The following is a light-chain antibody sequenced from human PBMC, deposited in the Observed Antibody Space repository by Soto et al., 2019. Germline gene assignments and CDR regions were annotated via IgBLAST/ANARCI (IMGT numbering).Light chain of an antibody. Sequence: IVLTQSPGTLSLSPGEGATLSCRASQPVNSGYLAWYQQKPGQAPRLLMYGVSTRDTGIPDRFSGSGAGTDFTLTISRLEPGDFAVYYCQVYGNSPKTFGQGTKVEFK. CDR2: GVS. J-gene: IGKJ1*01. CDR3: QVYGNSPKT. V-gene: IGKV3-20*01. CDR1: QPVNSGY.